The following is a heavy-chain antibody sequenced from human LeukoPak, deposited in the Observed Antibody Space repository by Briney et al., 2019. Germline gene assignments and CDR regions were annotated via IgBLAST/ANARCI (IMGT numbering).Heavy chain of an antibody. V-gene: IGHV1-2*02. J-gene: IGHJ3*02. CDR3: ARALWNDAFDI. CDR2: INPNSGGT. D-gene: IGHD2-21*01. Sequence: ASVKVSCKASGYTFTDYYMHWVRQAPGQGLEWMGWINPNSGGTKYAQKFQGRVTMTRDTSISTAYMELSRLRSDDTAIYYCARALWNDAFDIWGQGTMVTVSS. CDR1: GYTFTDYY.